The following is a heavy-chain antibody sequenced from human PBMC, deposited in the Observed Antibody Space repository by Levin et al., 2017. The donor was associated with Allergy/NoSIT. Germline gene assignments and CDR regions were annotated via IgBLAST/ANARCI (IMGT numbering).Heavy chain of an antibody. CDR1: GFTFTSSA. Sequence: SVKVSCKASGFTFTSSAVQWVRQARGQRLEWIGWIVVGSGNTNYAQKFQERVTITRDMSTSTAYMELSSLRSEDTAVYYCAASYYYDSSGYYYAHWGQGTLVTVSS. J-gene: IGHJ4*02. V-gene: IGHV1-58*01. CDR3: AASYYYDSSGYYYAH. D-gene: IGHD3-22*01. CDR2: IVVGSGNT.